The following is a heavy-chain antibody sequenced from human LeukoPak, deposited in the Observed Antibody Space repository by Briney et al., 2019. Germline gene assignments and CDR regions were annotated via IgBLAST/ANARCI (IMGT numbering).Heavy chain of an antibody. D-gene: IGHD3-3*01. V-gene: IGHV3-7*01. CDR2: IKQDGSEK. Sequence: GGSLRLSCAASGFTFSSYWMSWVRQAPGKGLEWVANIKQDGSEKYYVDSVKGRFTISRDNAKNSLYLQMNSLRAEDTAVYYCARDTAITYYDFWSGFTPHDYWGQGTLVTVSS. CDR1: GFTFSSYW. CDR3: ARDTAITYYDFWSGFTPHDY. J-gene: IGHJ4*02.